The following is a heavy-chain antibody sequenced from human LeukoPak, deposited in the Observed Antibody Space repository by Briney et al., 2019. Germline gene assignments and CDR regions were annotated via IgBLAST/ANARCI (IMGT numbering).Heavy chain of an antibody. CDR2: IYNDGNT. V-gene: IGHV3-53*01. CDR3: ARDGSLLRYSDWLLKDPNFDY. Sequence: PGGSLRLSCAASGFTVSSNYMTWVRQAPGKGLEWVSIIYNDGNTYYADSVEGRFTISRDNSKNTLYLQMNSLRAEDTAVYYCARDGSLLRYSDWLLKDPNFDYWGQGTLVTVSS. CDR1: GFTVSSNY. J-gene: IGHJ4*02. D-gene: IGHD3-9*01.